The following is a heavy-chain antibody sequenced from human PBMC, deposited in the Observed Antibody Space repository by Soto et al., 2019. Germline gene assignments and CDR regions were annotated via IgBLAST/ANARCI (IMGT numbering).Heavy chain of an antibody. CDR1: GGSFSGYY. CDR3: ARGGRKGGYSGYDLDY. CDR2: INHSGST. Sequence: ETLSLTCAVYGGSFSGYYWSWIRQPPGKGLEWIGEINHSGSTNYNPSLKSRVTISVDTSKNQFSLKLSSVTAADTAVYYCARGGRKGGYSGYDLDYWGQGTLVTVSS. J-gene: IGHJ4*02. V-gene: IGHV4-34*01. D-gene: IGHD5-12*01.